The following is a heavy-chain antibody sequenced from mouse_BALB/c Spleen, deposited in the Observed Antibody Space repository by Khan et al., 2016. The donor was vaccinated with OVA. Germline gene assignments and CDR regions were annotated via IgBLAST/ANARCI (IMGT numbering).Heavy chain of an antibody. CDR2: INPGSGGT. V-gene: IGHV1-54*01. CDR1: GYAFTNYL. Sequence: VKLMESGAELVRPGTSVKVSCKASGYAFTNYLIEWVKQRPGQGLEWIGVINPGSGGTNYNEQFKGKATLTADKSSSTAYMQLSSLRSDDAAVYFLARRYRYDGAWFAYWGQGTLVTVSA. J-gene: IGHJ3*01. CDR3: ARRYRYDGAWFAY. D-gene: IGHD2-14*01.